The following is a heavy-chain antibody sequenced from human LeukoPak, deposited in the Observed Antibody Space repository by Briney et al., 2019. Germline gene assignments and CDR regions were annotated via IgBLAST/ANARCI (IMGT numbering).Heavy chain of an antibody. V-gene: IGHV3-9*01. CDR1: GFVFHDFA. Sequence: GGSLRLSCAASGFVFHDFAMHWVRQSPGKGLEWVATISWNSDIILYADSVKGRFTISRDNDRDSLLMEMNSLRREDTALYYCVNSGGYYYRGAWGKGTTVIVSS. CDR3: VNSGGYYYRGA. J-gene: IGHJ6*03. D-gene: IGHD2-15*01. CDR2: ISWNSDII.